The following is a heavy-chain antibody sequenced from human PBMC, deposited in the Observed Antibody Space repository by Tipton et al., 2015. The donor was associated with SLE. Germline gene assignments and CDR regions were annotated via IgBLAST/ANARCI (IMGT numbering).Heavy chain of an antibody. CDR3: ARKAAIFGGMDV. D-gene: IGHD3-3*01. J-gene: IGHJ6*02. CDR2: IEQDGSKK. Sequence: SLRLSCAASGFTFSSYWMTWVRQAPGKGLEWVANIEQDGSKKYYVAAVKGRFTISRDNAKKSMYLQMNSLRAEDTAVYYCARKAAIFGGMDVWGQGTTVTVSS. V-gene: IGHV3-7*01. CDR1: GFTFSSYW.